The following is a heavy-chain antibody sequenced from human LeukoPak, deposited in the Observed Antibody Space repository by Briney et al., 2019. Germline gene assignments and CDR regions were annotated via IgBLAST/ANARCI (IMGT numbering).Heavy chain of an antibody. CDR3: ASRFGERYWYFDL. J-gene: IGHJ2*01. CDR1: GFTFSSYA. CDR2: ISGSGGST. V-gene: IGHV3-23*01. D-gene: IGHD3-16*01. Sequence: PGGSLRLSCAASGFTFSSYAMSWVRQAPGKGEEWVSDISGSGGSTYYADSVKGRFTISRDNSKNTLYLQMNSLRAEDTAVDYCASRFGERYWYFDLWGRGTLVTVSS.